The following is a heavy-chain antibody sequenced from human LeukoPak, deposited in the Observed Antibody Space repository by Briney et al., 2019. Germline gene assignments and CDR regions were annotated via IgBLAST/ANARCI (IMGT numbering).Heavy chain of an antibody. D-gene: IGHD4-23*01. V-gene: IGHV3-30*18. Sequence: GGSLRLSCAASGFTFSSYGMHWVRQAPGKGLEWVAVISYDGSNKYYADSVKGRFTISRDDSKNTLYLQMNSLRAEDTAVYYCAKMLGGNDYWGQGTLVTVSS. CDR2: ISYDGSNK. CDR3: AKMLGGNDY. CDR1: GFTFSSYG. J-gene: IGHJ4*02.